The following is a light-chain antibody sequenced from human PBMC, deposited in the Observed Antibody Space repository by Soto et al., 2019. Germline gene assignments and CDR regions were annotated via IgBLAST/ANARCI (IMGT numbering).Light chain of an antibody. CDR2: KXX. J-gene: IGLJ2*01. V-gene: IGLV3-25*02. CDR3: QSADSSGTYSVV. CDR1: ALPKQY. Sequence: SYELTQPPSVSVSPGQTARITCSGDALPKQYAYWYQQKPGQAPVLVIYKXXXXXXXXXXXXXXXXXXTTVTLTISGVQAEXXXXXXCQSADSSGTYSVVFGGGTKLTVL.